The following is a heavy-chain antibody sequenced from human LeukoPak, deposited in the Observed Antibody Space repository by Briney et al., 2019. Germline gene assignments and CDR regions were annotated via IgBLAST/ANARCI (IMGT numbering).Heavy chain of an antibody. Sequence: PGGSLRLSCAASGFTFSDYWMTWVRQAPGKGLEWVANINLDGNEEYYIDSVKGRFTISRDNAKNSLYLQMSSLRAEDTALYYCAREVAVGIGAYNYWGQGTLVTVSS. J-gene: IGHJ4*02. CDR3: AREVAVGIGAYNY. CDR2: INLDGNEE. D-gene: IGHD6-13*01. CDR1: GFTFSDYW. V-gene: IGHV3-7*01.